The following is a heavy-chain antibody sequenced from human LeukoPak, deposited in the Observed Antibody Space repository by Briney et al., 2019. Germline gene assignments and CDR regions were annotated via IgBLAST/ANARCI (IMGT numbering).Heavy chain of an antibody. V-gene: IGHV1-46*01. D-gene: IGHD3-22*01. J-gene: IGHJ4*02. Sequence: XSVKVSCKASGYTFTSYYMHWVRQAPGQGLEWMGIINPSGGSTSYAQKFQGRVTMTRDTSTSTVYMELSSLRSEDTAVYYCARGPDYYDSSGYYYVYWGQGTLVTVSS. CDR1: GYTFTSYY. CDR2: INPSGGST. CDR3: ARGPDYYDSSGYYYVY.